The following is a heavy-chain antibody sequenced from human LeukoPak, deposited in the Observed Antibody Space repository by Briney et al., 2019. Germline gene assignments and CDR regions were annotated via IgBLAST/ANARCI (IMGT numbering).Heavy chain of an antibody. CDR3: ARGRGSTSQY. CDR1: GYTFTSYG. D-gene: IGHD5-12*01. Sequence: VASVKVSCKASGYTFTSYGITWVRQAPGQGLEWMGWISTYNGNTNYAQNLQGRVTMTADTSTSTAYMELRSLISDDTAVYYCARGRGSTSQYWGQGTLVTVSS. CDR2: ISTYNGNT. J-gene: IGHJ4*02. V-gene: IGHV1-18*01.